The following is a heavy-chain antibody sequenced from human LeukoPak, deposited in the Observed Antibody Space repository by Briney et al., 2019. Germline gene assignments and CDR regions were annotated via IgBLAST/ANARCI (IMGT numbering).Heavy chain of an antibody. CDR3: ARVDCSGGSCYFYYYYYYMDV. D-gene: IGHD2-15*01. CDR1: GFTFSDYY. Sequence: PGGSLRLSCAASGFTFSDYYMSWIRQAPGKGLEWVSYISSSGSTIYYADSVKGRFTISRDNAKNSLYLQMNSLRAEDTAVYYCARVDCSGGSCYFYYYYYYMDVWGKGTTVTASS. J-gene: IGHJ6*03. V-gene: IGHV3-11*01. CDR2: ISSSGSTI.